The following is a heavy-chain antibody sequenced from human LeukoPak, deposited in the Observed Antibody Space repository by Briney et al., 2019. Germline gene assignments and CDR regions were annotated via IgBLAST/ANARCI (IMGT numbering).Heavy chain of an antibody. V-gene: IGHV3-66*01. Sequence: PGGSLRLSCAASGFTVSNNYMSWVRQAPGKGLEWVSVIYSAGTTYYADSVKGRFTISRDNSKNTLYLQMNSLRAEDTAVYYCAKERISMMVVVFDCWGQGTLVTVSS. D-gene: IGHD3-22*01. J-gene: IGHJ4*02. CDR2: IYSAGTT. CDR3: AKERISMMVVVFDC. CDR1: GFTVSNNY.